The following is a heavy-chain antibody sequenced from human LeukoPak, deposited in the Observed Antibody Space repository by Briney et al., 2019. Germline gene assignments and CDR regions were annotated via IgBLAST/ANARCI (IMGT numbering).Heavy chain of an antibody. Sequence: ASVKVSCKASGGTFSSYAISWVRQAPGQGLEWMGRLIPIFGIANYAQKFQGRVTITADKSTSTAYMELSSLRSEDTAVYYCARDIGYSSSSVWFDPWGQGTLVTVSS. D-gene: IGHD6-6*01. V-gene: IGHV1-69*04. CDR2: LIPIFGIA. CDR1: GGTFSSYA. CDR3: ARDIGYSSSSVWFDP. J-gene: IGHJ5*02.